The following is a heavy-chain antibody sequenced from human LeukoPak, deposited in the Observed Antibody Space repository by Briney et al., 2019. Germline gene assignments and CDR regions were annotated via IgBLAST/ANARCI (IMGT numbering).Heavy chain of an antibody. D-gene: IGHD5-18*01. CDR3: AREGGGYSYGLYPF. Sequence: SVKVSCKASGCTFSSYDISWVRQAPGQGLEWMGRIIPIFGTANYAQKFQGRVTITKDESTSTAYMELSSLRSEDTAVYYRAREGGGYSYGLYPFWGQGTLVTVSS. J-gene: IGHJ4*02. CDR2: IIPIFGTA. CDR1: GCTFSSYD. V-gene: IGHV1-69*05.